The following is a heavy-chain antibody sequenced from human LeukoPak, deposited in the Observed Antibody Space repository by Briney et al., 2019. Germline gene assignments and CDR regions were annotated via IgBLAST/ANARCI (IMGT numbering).Heavy chain of an antibody. CDR1: GGTFSSYA. Sequence: SVKVSCKASGGTFSSYAISWVRQAPGQGLEWMGRIIPILGIANYAQKFQGRVTITADKSTSTAYMELSSLRAEDTAVYYCAREWGVVTHFDYWGQGTLVTVSS. J-gene: IGHJ4*02. V-gene: IGHV1-69*04. CDR2: IIPILGIA. D-gene: IGHD3-3*01. CDR3: AREWGVVTHFDY.